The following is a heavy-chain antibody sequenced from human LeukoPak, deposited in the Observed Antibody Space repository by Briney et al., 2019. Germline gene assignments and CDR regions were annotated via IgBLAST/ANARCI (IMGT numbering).Heavy chain of an antibody. D-gene: IGHD3-22*01. CDR2: ISGSGGST. Sequence: GGSLRLSCAASGFAFSSYGMSWVRQAPGKGLERVSGISGSGGSTYYADSVKGRTTISRDSSKDTLYLQMNSLRAEDTAVYYCAKHPTNPWDSSDFQKASHFDYWGQGTLVTVSS. CDR1: GFAFSSYG. V-gene: IGHV3-23*01. CDR3: AKHPTNPWDSSDFQKASHFDY. J-gene: IGHJ4*02.